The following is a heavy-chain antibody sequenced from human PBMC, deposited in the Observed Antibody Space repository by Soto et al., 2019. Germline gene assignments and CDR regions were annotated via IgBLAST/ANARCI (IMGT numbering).Heavy chain of an antibody. J-gene: IGHJ5*01. CDR2: IYPDDSDT. Sequence: ESLKISFKASGYTFSIYWIGWVRQIPGKGLEWMGNIYPDDSDTSNNPSFEGRVTISADKSINTAYLQWSSLKASDTATYYCVRQLGNSAMLIIDSWGLGTQVTVSS. CDR1: GYTFSIYW. V-gene: IGHV5-51*01. D-gene: IGHD3-16*01. CDR3: VRQLGNSAMLIIDS.